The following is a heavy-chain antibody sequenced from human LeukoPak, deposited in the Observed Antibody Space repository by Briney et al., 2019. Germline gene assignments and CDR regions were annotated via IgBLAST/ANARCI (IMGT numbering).Heavy chain of an antibody. J-gene: IGHJ5*02. D-gene: IGHD2-15*01. CDR3: ARGKYCSGGECYSVRTSYNWFDP. V-gene: IGHV1-69*02. CDR2: VIPMRNII. CDR1: GGAFNTHI. Sequence: ASVKVSCKASGGAFNTHIIHWVRQAPGQGLEWMGRVIPMRNIINCAPKFQGRVIITADNSRRTAYLELSSLTSDDTAVYYCARGKYCSGGECYSVRTSYNWFDPWGQGTVVTVSS.